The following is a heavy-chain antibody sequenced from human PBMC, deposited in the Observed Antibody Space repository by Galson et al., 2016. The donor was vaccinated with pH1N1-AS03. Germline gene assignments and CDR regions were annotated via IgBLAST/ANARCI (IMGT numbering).Heavy chain of an antibody. J-gene: IGHJ3*02. CDR2: TYWRSKWYN. CDR1: GDSVPSNIDA. V-gene: IGHV6-1*01. Sequence: CAISGDSVPSNIDAWNWIRQPPSGGLEWLGRTYWRSKWYNDHAVSVKSRITINPDTSKNQFSLQLNSVTPEDTAVYYCARGRYSAFDIWGQGTMVTVSS. D-gene: IGHD1-1*01. CDR3: ARGRYSAFDI.